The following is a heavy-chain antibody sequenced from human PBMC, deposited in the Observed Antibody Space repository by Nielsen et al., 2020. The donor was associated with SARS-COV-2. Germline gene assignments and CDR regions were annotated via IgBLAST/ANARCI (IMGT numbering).Heavy chain of an antibody. V-gene: IGHV3-23*01. J-gene: IGHJ4*02. CDR3: TRQTWYSGSYEDY. CDR2: ISGSGGST. Sequence: GESLKISCVASGFTFSSYAMSWVRQAPGKGLEWVSAISGSGGSTYYADSVKGRFTISRDNSKNTLYLQMNSLKTEDTAVYYCTRQTWYSGSYEDYWGQGTLVTVSS. D-gene: IGHD1-26*01. CDR1: GFTFSSYA.